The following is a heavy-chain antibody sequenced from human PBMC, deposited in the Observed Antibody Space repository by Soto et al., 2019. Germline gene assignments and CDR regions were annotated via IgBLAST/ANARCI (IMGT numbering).Heavy chain of an antibody. D-gene: IGHD3-22*01. CDR2: IIPILGIA. CDR3: ARSGDSSGYYYVTMDY. J-gene: IGHJ4*02. Sequence: QVQLVQSGAEVKKPGSSVKVSCKASGGTFSSYTISWVRQAPGQGLEWMGRIIPILGIANYAQKFQGRVTITADKSTSTAYLELSSLRSEDTALYYCARSGDSSGYYYVTMDYWGQGTLVTVSS. V-gene: IGHV1-69*02. CDR1: GGTFSSYT.